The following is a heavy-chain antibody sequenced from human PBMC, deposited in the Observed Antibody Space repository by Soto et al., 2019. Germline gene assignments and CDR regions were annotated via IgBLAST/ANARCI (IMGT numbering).Heavy chain of an antibody. J-gene: IGHJ5*02. D-gene: IGHD2-15*01. CDR3: AKAETGIVVVVAATGWFDP. CDR2: ISGSGGST. V-gene: IGHV3-23*01. Sequence: GGSLRLSCAASGFTFSSYAMSWVRQAPGKGLEWVSAISGSGGSTYYADSVKGRFTISSDNSKNTLNLQMNSLGAEDTAVYYCAKAETGIVVVVAATGWFDPWGQGTLVTVSS. CDR1: GFTFSSYA.